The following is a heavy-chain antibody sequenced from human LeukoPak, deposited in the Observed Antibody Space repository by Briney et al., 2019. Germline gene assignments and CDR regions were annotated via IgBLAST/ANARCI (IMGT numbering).Heavy chain of an antibody. CDR2: IKRKTDGGTT. CDR3: TTDTRRVVVPK. D-gene: IGHD2-15*01. CDR1: GFSFNDAW. V-gene: IGHV3-15*01. J-gene: IGHJ4*02. Sequence: PGGSLRLSCAASGFSFNDAWMSWVRPAPGKGLEWVGRIKRKTDGGTTDYAVPVKGRFTISRDDSKTSLYLQMNNLKTEDTAVYYCTTDTRRVVVPKWGQGTLVTVSS.